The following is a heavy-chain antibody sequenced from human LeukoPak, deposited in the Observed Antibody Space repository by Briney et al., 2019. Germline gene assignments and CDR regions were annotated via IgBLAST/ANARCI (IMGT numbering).Heavy chain of an antibody. Sequence: PGGSLRLSCAASGFTFSSYSMNWVRQAPGKGLEWVSYISSSGSTLHYADSVKGRFTISRDSAKSSLYLQLNSLRDEDTAVYYCARQIAAAGWNWGQGTLVTVSS. D-gene: IGHD6-13*01. CDR3: ARQIAAAGWN. CDR2: ISSSGSTL. J-gene: IGHJ4*02. V-gene: IGHV3-48*02. CDR1: GFTFSSYS.